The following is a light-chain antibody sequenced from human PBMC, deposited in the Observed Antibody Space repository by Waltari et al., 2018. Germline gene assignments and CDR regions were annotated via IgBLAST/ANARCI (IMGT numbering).Light chain of an antibody. V-gene: IGLV3-19*01. Sequence: SSELTQDPAVSVALGQTVRITCQGDSLRSYYASWYQQKPGQAPVLVIHGKNNRPSGIPDRFSGSSSGNTASLTITGAQAEDEADYYCTSRDSSGNHRVFGTGTKVTVL. CDR2: GKN. J-gene: IGLJ1*01. CDR1: SLRSYY. CDR3: TSRDSSGNHRV.